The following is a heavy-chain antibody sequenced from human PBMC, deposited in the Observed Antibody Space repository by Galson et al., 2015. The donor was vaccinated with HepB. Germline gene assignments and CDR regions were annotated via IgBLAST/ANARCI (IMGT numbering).Heavy chain of an antibody. CDR2: IKSKTDGGTT. CDR3: VWSGYIFIYMDV. V-gene: IGHV3-15*07. J-gene: IGHJ6*03. CDR1: GFTFSNGW. Sequence: SLRLSCAASGFTFSNGWMNWVRQAPGKGLEWVGRIKSKTDGGTTDYAAPVKGRFTISRDDSKNTLYLQMNSLNTEDTAVYYCVWSGYIFIYMDVWGKGTTVTVSS. D-gene: IGHD3-3*01.